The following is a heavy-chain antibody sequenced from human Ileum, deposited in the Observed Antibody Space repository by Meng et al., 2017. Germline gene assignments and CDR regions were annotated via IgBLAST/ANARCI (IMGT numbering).Heavy chain of an antibody. Sequence: QAQLQESGPGLVKPSLTLSRTCTATGGSLSSDGYYWSWIRQHPGKGLEFIGYIYYSGTTYYNPSLKSRVTISVDTSKNQFSLKLSSVTAADTAVYYCAREPPAAAGTGADYWGQGTLVTVSS. CDR3: AREPPAAAGTGADY. D-gene: IGHD6-13*01. V-gene: IGHV4-31*03. J-gene: IGHJ4*02. CDR2: IYYSGTT. CDR1: GGSLSSDGYY.